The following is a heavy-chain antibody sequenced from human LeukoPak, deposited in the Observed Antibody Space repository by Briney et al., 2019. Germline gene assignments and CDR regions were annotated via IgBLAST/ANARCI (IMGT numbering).Heavy chain of an antibody. D-gene: IGHD5-18*01. CDR3: ARDHSYSYGVCFDY. CDR2: IYYSGST. Sequence: SETLSLTCTVSGGSIRSYYWSWIRQPPGKGLEWIGYIYYSGSTNYNPSLKSRVTISVDTSKNQFSLKLSSVTAADTAVYYCARDHSYSYGVCFDYWGQGTLVTVSS. CDR1: GGSIRSYY. V-gene: IGHV4-59*12. J-gene: IGHJ4*02.